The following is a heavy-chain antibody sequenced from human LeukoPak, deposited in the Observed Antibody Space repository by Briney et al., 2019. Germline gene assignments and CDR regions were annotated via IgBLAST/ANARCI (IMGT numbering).Heavy chain of an antibody. CDR2: VYYIGKP. CDR1: GGSISDYF. Sequence: PSETLSLTCSVSGGSISDYFWGWIRQPPWKGLEWIGHVYYIGKPTCSPSLESRVSISVDTSKNQFSLELTSVTAADTAVYYCARRFRTGGDLHHDAYDVWGQGTVVTVSS. J-gene: IGHJ3*01. V-gene: IGHV4-59*12. CDR3: ARRFRTGGDLHHDAYDV. D-gene: IGHD3-16*01.